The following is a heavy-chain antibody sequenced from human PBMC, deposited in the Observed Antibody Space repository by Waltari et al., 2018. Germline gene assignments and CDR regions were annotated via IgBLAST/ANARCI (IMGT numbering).Heavy chain of an antibody. J-gene: IGHJ4*02. CDR1: GFTFSSYA. Sequence: EVQLLESGGGLVQPGGSLRLSCAASGFTFSSYAMSWVRQAPGKGREWVSAISGSGGSTYDADSVKGRFTIARDNSKNTLYLQMNSLRAEDTAVYYCAKDRGNYGDFDYWGQGTLVTVSS. D-gene: IGHD4-17*01. CDR2: ISGSGGST. CDR3: AKDRGNYGDFDY. V-gene: IGHV3-23*01.